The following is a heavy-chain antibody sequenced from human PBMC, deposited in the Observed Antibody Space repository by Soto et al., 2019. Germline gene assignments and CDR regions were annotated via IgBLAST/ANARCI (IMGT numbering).Heavy chain of an antibody. CDR1: GGSISSSSYY. V-gene: IGHV4-39*01. J-gene: IGHJ6*02. Sequence: PSETLSLTCSVSGGSISSSSYYWGWIRQPPGKGLEWIGSIYYSGSTYYNPSLKSRVTISVDTSKNQFSLKLSSVTAADTAVYYCARRRGNRPYYYYYGMDVSGQGTTVTASS. D-gene: IGHD2-15*01. CDR2: IYYSGST. CDR3: ARRRGNRPYYYYYGMDV.